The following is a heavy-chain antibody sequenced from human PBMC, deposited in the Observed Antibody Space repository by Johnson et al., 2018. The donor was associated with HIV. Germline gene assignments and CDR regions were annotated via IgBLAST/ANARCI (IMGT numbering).Heavy chain of an antibody. CDR1: GFTVSSYY. Sequence: QVQLVESGGGLVQPGGSLRLSCAASGFTVSSYYMSWVRQAPGKGLEWVAFIRYDGSNKYYADSVKGRFTISRDNSKNTLFLQMNSLRAEDTAVYYCAKDGEYSSPGAFDIWGQGTMVTVSS. V-gene: IGHV3-30*02. CDR3: AKDGEYSSPGAFDI. J-gene: IGHJ3*02. D-gene: IGHD6-6*01. CDR2: IRYDGSNK.